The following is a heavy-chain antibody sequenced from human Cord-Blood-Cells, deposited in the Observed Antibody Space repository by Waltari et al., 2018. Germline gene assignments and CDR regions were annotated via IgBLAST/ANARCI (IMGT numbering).Heavy chain of an antibody. CDR1: GFTFSGSA. CDR2: IRSKANSYAT. D-gene: IGHD6-13*01. J-gene: IGHJ4*02. Sequence: EVQLVESGGGLVQPGGSLTLSCAASGFTFSGSAMPWVRQASGKGLEWVGRIRSKANSYATAYAASVKGRFTISRDDSKNTAYLQMNSLKTEDTAVYYCTGIAAAGFDYWGQGTLVTVSS. V-gene: IGHV3-73*02. CDR3: TGIAAAGFDY.